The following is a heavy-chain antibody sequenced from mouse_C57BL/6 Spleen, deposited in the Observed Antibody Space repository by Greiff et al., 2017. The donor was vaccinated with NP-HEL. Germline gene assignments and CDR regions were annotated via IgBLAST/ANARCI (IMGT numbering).Heavy chain of an antibody. D-gene: IGHD3-2*02. V-gene: IGHV5-9-1*02. J-gene: IGHJ2*01. CDR3: TRGGSGYYFDY. Sequence: EVKLMESGEGLVKPGGSLKLSCAASGFTFSSYAMSWVRQTPEKRLEWVAYISSGGDYIYYADTVKGRFTISRDNARNTLYLQMSSLKSEDTAMYYCTRGGSGYYFDYWGQGTTLTVSS. CDR1: GFTFSSYA. CDR2: ISSGGDYI.